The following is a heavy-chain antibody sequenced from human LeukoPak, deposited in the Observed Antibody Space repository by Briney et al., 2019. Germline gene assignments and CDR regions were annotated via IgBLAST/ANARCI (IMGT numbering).Heavy chain of an antibody. CDR2: IYPIDSDT. V-gene: IGHV5-51*01. CDR1: GSSFTNYW. Sequence: GESLQISCQGSGSSFTNYWIGWVRQLPGKGLEWMGIIYPIDSDTRYSPSFRGQVTFSADKSISTAYLQWSSLKASDTAMYYCARPSAYGEDAFDVWGQGTMVTVSS. J-gene: IGHJ3*01. D-gene: IGHD2-21*01. CDR3: ARPSAYGEDAFDV.